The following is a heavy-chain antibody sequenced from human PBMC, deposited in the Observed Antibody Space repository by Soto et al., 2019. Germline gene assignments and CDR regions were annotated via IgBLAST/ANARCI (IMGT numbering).Heavy chain of an antibody. Sequence: QVQLQESGPGLVKPSQTLSLTCTVSGGSISSGGYYWSWIRQHPGKGLEWIGYIYYSGSTYYNPSLKSRLTISVDTSKNQFSLKLSSVTAADTAVYYCARARYYYDSSGYYYGYGVDYWGQGTLVTVSS. CDR3: ARARYYYDSSGYYYGYGVDY. V-gene: IGHV4-31*03. CDR1: GGSISSGGYY. D-gene: IGHD3-22*01. J-gene: IGHJ4*02. CDR2: IYYSGST.